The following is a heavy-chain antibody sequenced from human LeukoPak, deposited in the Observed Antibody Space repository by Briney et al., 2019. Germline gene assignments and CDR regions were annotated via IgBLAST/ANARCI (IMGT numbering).Heavy chain of an antibody. V-gene: IGHV1-2*02. CDR3: AREVPYDSSRYYQPFDY. J-gene: IGHJ4*02. D-gene: IGHD3-22*01. Sequence: ASVKVSCKPSGYTFPGYYMPWVRQAPGQGLEWMGWINPNSGGTNYAQKFQGRVTMTRDTSISTAYVELRSLRSDDTAVYYCAREVPYDSSRYYQPFDYWGQGTLVTVSS. CDR2: INPNSGGT. CDR1: GYTFPGYY.